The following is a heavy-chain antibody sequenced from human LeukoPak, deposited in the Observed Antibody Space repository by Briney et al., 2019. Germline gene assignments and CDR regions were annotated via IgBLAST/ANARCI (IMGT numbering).Heavy chain of an antibody. D-gene: IGHD3-10*01. Sequence: ASVKVSCKASGGTFSSYAISWVRQAPGQGLEWMGGIIPIFGTANYAQKFQGRVTMTRNTSISTAYMELSSLRSEDTAVYYCARGLRRITMVRGTPGYWGQGTLVTVSS. CDR1: GGTFSSYA. CDR2: IIPIFGTA. J-gene: IGHJ4*02. CDR3: ARGLRRITMVRGTPGY. V-gene: IGHV1-69*05.